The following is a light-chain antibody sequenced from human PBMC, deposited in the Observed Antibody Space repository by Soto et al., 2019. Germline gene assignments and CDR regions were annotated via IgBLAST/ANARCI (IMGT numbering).Light chain of an antibody. J-gene: IGKJ2*03. Sequence: EIVMTQSPATLSVSPGVRATLSCRASQSVSNNFAWYQQKPGQAPRLLIYDASTWATGIPARFSGSGSGMAFTLTVSTVQSEECAVHYCQQYNTCPRYSLGEGTRLEIK. CDR3: QQYNTCPRYS. CDR1: QSVSNN. CDR2: DAS. V-gene: IGKV3-15*01.